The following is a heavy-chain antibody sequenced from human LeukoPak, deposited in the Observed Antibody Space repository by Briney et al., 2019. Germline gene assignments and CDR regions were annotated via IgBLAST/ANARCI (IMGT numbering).Heavy chain of an antibody. V-gene: IGHV1-2*02. CDR1: VYTFTGYY. Sequence: ASVKVSCKASVYTFTGYYMHWVRQAPGQGLEWMGWINPNSGGTNYAQKFQGRVTMTRDTSISTAYMELSRLRSDDTAVYYCARDSSTSYYYYGMDVWGQGTTVTVSS. D-gene: IGHD2-2*01. CDR2: INPNSGGT. J-gene: IGHJ6*02. CDR3: ARDSSTSYYYYGMDV.